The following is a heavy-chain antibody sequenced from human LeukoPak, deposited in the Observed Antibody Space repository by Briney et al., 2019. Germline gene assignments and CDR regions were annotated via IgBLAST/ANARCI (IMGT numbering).Heavy chain of an antibody. CDR3: ARYFYDSSGYYNNFDY. Sequence: AGGSLRLSCAASGFTFSSYSMNWVRQAPGKGLEWVSSISSSSSYIYYADSVKGRFTISRDNAKNSLYLQMNSLRAEDTAVYYCARYFYDSSGYYNNFDYWGQGTLVTVSS. CDR1: GFTFSSYS. CDR2: ISSSSSYI. J-gene: IGHJ4*02. V-gene: IGHV3-21*01. D-gene: IGHD3-22*01.